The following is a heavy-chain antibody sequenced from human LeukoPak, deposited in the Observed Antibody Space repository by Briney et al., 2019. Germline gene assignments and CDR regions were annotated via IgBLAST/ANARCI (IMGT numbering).Heavy chain of an antibody. CDR3: ARGGYYDFWSGYQIDY. CDR1: GYTLTELS. D-gene: IGHD3-3*01. CDR2: FDPEDGET. V-gene: IGHV1-24*01. J-gene: IGHJ4*02. Sequence: GASVKVSCKVSGYTLTELSMHWVRQAPGKGLEWMGGFDPEDGETIYAQKFQGRVTITADESTSTAYMELSSLRSEDTAVYYCARGGYYDFWSGYQIDYWGQGTLVTVSS.